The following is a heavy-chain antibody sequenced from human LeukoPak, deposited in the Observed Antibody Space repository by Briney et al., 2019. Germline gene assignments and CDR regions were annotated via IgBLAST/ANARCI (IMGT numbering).Heavy chain of an antibody. CDR3: ASTSNYDFWSGYYFEY. Sequence: GESLKISCKGSGYSFTSYWIGWVRQMPGKGLEWMGIIYPGDSDTRYSPSFQGQVTISADKSISTAYLQWSSLKASDTAMYYCASTSNYDFWSGYYFEYWGQGTLVTVSS. J-gene: IGHJ4*02. CDR2: IYPGDSDT. CDR1: GYSFTSYW. D-gene: IGHD3-3*01. V-gene: IGHV5-51*01.